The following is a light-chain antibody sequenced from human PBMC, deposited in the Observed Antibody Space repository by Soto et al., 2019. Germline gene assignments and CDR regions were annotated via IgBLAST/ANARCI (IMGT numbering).Light chain of an antibody. Sequence: ELVLTQSPATLSLSPGERATLSCRASQSVAGYLAWYQQKPGQGPKLLIYDSSTRATGTPARFRGSGSGTDFTLTISSLEPEDFAIYYCQHRSNWRMYTFGQGTKLEIK. CDR2: DSS. V-gene: IGKV3-11*01. J-gene: IGKJ2*01. CDR1: QSVAGY. CDR3: QHRSNWRMYT.